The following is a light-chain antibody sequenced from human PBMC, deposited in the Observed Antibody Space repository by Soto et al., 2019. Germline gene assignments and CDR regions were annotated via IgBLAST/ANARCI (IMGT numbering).Light chain of an antibody. CDR2: AAS. CDR1: QDIQNA. J-gene: IGKJ1*01. Sequence: DIHITHSPSSLSSSLVDRVTITCRASQDIQNALGWYQQKPGKAPKRLIYAASSLQSGVPSRFSGSRSGTEFTLTISSLQPEDFATYYCLQHDSNVWTFGQGTKVDIK. CDR3: LQHDSNVWT. V-gene: IGKV1-17*01.